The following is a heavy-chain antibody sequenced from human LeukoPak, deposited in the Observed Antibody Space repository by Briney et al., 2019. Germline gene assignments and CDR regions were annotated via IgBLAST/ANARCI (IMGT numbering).Heavy chain of an antibody. V-gene: IGHV3-21*01. CDR3: AREGAAAAPY. D-gene: IGHD6-13*01. CDR1: GFTFSNAW. Sequence: GGSLRLSCAASGFTFSNAWMSWVRQAPGKGLEWVSAISSSSSYIYYADSVKGRFTISRDNARNSLYLQMNSLRAEDTAMYYCAREGAAAAPYWGQGTLVTVSS. J-gene: IGHJ4*02. CDR2: ISSSSSYI.